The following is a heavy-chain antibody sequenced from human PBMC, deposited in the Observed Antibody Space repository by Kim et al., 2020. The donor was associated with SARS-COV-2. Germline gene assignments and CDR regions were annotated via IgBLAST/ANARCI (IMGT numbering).Heavy chain of an antibody. J-gene: IGHJ6*02. V-gene: IGHV1-69*13. CDR1: GGTFSSYA. CDR2: IIPIFGTA. Sequence: SVKVSCKDSGGTFSSYAISWVRQAPGQGLEWMGGIIPIFGTANYAQKFQGRVTITADESTSTAYMELSSLRSKDTAVYYCARERDDVVTIAYYYYGMDVWGQGTTVTVSS. D-gene: IGHD3-22*01. CDR3: ARERDDVVTIAYYYYGMDV.